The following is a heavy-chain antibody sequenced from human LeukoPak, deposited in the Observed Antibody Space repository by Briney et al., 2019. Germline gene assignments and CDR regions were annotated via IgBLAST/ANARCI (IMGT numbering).Heavy chain of an antibody. J-gene: IGHJ6*03. CDR2: IKYTGST. D-gene: IGHD3-9*01. V-gene: IGHV4-39*01. CDR1: SGSISSNNYY. CDR3: ARLVSYDVLTENFYKYYMDV. Sequence: SETLSLTCTVSSGSISSNNYYWGWIRQPPGKGLEWIGSIKYTGSTFYNPSLKSRVTMSLDALKNQFTLKVTSVTATDTAVYYCARLVSYDVLTENFYKYYMDVWGKGTTVRVSS.